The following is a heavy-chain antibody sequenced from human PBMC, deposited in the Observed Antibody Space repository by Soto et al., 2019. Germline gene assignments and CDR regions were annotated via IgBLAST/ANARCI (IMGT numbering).Heavy chain of an antibody. CDR2: ISGSGGST. CDR3: AKDRKVLFPPRTNYYYYYMDV. Sequence: GGSLRLSSAASGFTFSSYAMSWVRQAPGKGLEWVSAISGSGGSTYYADSVKGRFTISRDNSKNTLYLQMNSLRAEDTAVYYCAKDRKVLFPPRTNYYYYYMDVWGKGTTVTVSS. CDR1: GFTFSSYA. V-gene: IGHV3-23*01. J-gene: IGHJ6*03.